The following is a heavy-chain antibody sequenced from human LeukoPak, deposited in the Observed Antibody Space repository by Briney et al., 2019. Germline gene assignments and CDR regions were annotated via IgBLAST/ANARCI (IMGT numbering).Heavy chain of an antibody. CDR2: IYPGDSNT. V-gene: IGHV5-51*01. D-gene: IGHD3-3*01. CDR1: GYRFTNYW. CDR3: ARRPSYYDWWFDP. Sequence: GESLKISCKGSGYRFTNYWIGWVRQMPGKGLEWMGIIYPGDSNTIYSPSFQGQVTISADKSISTAYLQWSSLKASDTAMYYCARRPSYYDWWFDPWGQGTLVTVSS. J-gene: IGHJ5*02.